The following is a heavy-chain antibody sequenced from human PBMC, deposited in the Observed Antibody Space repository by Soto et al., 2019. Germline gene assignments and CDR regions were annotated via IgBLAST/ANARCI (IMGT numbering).Heavy chain of an antibody. CDR3: ARARSYRLDAFDI. D-gene: IGHD3-16*02. Sequence: QVQLVESGGGVVQPGRSLRLSCAASGFTFSSYAMHWVRQAPGKGLEWVAVISYDGSNKYYADSVKGRFTISRDNSKNTLYLKMNSLRAEDTAVYYCARARSYRLDAFDIWGQGTMVTVSS. J-gene: IGHJ3*02. V-gene: IGHV3-30-3*01. CDR1: GFTFSSYA. CDR2: ISYDGSNK.